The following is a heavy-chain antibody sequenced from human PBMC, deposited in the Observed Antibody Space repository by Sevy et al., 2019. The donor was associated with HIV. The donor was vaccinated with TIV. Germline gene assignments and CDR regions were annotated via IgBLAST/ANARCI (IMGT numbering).Heavy chain of an antibody. V-gene: IGHV3-15*01. CDR3: TTDFWAVAGLDY. CDR2: IKSKTNGGTT. J-gene: IGHJ4*02. D-gene: IGHD6-19*01. CDR1: GFTFSNAW. Sequence: GGSLRLSCAASGFTFSNAWMSWVRQAPAKGLEWVGRIKSKTNGGTTDYAAPVKGRITISSDDSKNTLYLQMNSLKTEDTAVYYCTTDFWAVAGLDYWGQGTLVTVSS.